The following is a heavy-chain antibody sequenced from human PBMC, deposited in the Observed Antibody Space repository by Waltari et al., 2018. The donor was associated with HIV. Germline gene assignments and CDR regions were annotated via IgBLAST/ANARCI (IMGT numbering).Heavy chain of an antibody. CDR2: IWSDGSNK. V-gene: IGHV3-33*01. D-gene: IGHD6-13*01. CDR1: GLIFSNDG. Sequence: QVQLVESGGGVVQPGRSLRLSCEASGLIFSNDGMHWVRQAPGKGLGWVAVIWSDGSNKYYADSVKCRFTISRDNSKNTLYLQMNSLRAEDTAVYYCASAAGPFDNWGQGTLVTVSS. CDR3: ASAAGPFDN. J-gene: IGHJ4*02.